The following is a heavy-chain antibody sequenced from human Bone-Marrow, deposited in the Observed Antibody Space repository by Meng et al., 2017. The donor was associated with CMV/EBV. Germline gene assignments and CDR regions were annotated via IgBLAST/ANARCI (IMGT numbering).Heavy chain of an antibody. CDR2: INPNSGGT. J-gene: IGHJ5*02. CDR3: ARGDIVLMVYASNWFDP. Sequence: ASVKVSCKASGYTFTGYYMHWVRQAPGQGLEWMGWINPNSGGTNYAQKFQGRVTMTRDTSISTAYMELSSLRSEDTAVYYCARGDIVLMVYASNWFDPWGQGTLVTVSS. D-gene: IGHD2-8*01. V-gene: IGHV1-2*02. CDR1: GYTFTGYY.